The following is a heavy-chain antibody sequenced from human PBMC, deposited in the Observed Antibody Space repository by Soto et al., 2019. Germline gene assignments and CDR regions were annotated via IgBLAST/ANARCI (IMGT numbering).Heavy chain of an antibody. V-gene: IGHV3-33*01. Sequence: PGGSLRLSCAAFGFTFSSYGMHWVLQAPGKGLEWVAVIWYDGSNKYYADSVKGRFTISRDNSKNTLYLQMNSLRAEDTAVYYCARDPGDYDFWSGYYIYGMDVWGQGTTVTVSS. CDR2: IWYDGSNK. J-gene: IGHJ6*02. D-gene: IGHD3-3*01. CDR3: ARDPGDYDFWSGYYIYGMDV. CDR1: GFTFSSYG.